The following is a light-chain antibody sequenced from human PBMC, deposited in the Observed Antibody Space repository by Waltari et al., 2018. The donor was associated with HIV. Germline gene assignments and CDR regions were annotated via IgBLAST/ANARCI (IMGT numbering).Light chain of an antibody. CDR3: QSADSSGTYVV. CDR2: KDS. J-gene: IGLJ2*01. Sequence: SYELTQPPSVSVSPGQTARITCSGDALPKQYANWYQQKPGQAPVLVIYKDSERPSGIPERCSGSSSGTTVTLTISGVQAEDEADYYCQSADSSGTYVVFGGGTKLTVL. CDR1: ALPKQY. V-gene: IGLV3-25*03.